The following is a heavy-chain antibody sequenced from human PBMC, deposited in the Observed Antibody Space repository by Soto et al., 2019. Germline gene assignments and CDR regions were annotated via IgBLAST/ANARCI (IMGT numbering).Heavy chain of an antibody. D-gene: IGHD5-18*01. Sequence: QVQLQESGPGLVKPSGTLSLTCAVSGGSISSSNWWSWVHQPPGKGLEWIGEIYHSGSTNYNPSLKSRVTISVDKSKNQFSLKLSSVTAADTAVYYCARWIQLWWDYYYYYGMDVCGQGTTVTVSS. CDR1: GGSISSSNW. J-gene: IGHJ6*02. CDR3: ARWIQLWWDYYYYYGMDV. V-gene: IGHV4-4*02. CDR2: IYHSGST.